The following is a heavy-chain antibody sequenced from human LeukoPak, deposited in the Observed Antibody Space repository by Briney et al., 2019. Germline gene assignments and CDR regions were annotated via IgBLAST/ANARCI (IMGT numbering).Heavy chain of an antibody. V-gene: IGHV3-48*01. CDR2: ISSSSYTI. Sequence: GGPLRLSCAASGFTFSSYSMNWVRQAPGKGLEGVSYISSSSYTIYYADSVKGRFTISRDNAKNSLYLQMNSLRAEDTAVYYCARDWYSGSWYQNYYYYGMDVWGQGTTVTVSS. CDR1: GFTFSSYS. J-gene: IGHJ6*02. D-gene: IGHD6-13*01. CDR3: ARDWYSGSWYQNYYYYGMDV.